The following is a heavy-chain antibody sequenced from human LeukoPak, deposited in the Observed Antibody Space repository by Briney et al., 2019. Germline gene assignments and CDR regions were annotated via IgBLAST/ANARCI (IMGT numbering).Heavy chain of an antibody. J-gene: IGHJ4*02. CDR2: INHSGST. D-gene: IGHD3-10*01. CDR3: ARSARGVRVFDY. CDR1: GGSISSYY. V-gene: IGHV4-34*01. Sequence: SETLSLTCTVSGGSISSYYWSWIRQPPGKGLEWIGEINHSGSTNYNPSLKSRVTISVDTSKNQFSLKLSSVTAADTAVYYCARSARGVRVFDYWGQGTLVTVSS.